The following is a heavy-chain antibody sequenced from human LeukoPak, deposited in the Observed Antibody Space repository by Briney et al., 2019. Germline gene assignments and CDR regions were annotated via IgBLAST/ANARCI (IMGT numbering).Heavy chain of an antibody. V-gene: IGHV3-30*02. CDR3: AKDMGYYDSSGYVDY. CDR1: GFTFSSYG. D-gene: IGHD3-22*01. CDR2: IRYDGSNK. J-gene: IGHJ4*02. Sequence: GGSLRLSCAASGFTFSSYGMQWVRQAPGRVLEWVAFIRYDGSNKYYADSVKGRFTISRDNSKNTLYLQMNSLRAEDTAVYYCAKDMGYYDSSGYVDYWGQGTLVTVSS.